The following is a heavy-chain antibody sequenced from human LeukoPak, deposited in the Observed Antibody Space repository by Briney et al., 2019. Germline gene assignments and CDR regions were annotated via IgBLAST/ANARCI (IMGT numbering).Heavy chain of an antibody. CDR2: IYYSGST. V-gene: IGHV4-39*07. Sequence: PSETLSLTCTVSGASISSSSYYWGWIRQPPGKGLEWIGSIYYSGSTYYNPSLKSRVTISVDTSKNQFSLKLSSVTAADTAVYYCARRLGYCSSTSCYAVDYWGQGTLVTVSS. CDR3: ARRLGYCSSTSCYAVDY. CDR1: GASISSSSYY. J-gene: IGHJ4*02. D-gene: IGHD2-2*01.